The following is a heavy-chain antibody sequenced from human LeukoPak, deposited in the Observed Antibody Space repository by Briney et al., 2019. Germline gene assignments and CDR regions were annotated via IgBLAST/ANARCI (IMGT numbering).Heavy chain of an antibody. Sequence: PSETLSLTCAVYGGSFSGYYWSWIRQPPGKGLEWIGEINHSGSTNYNPSLKSRVTISVDTSKNQFSLKLSSVTAADTAVYYCARGYCTNGVCSEADYWGQGTLVTVSS. CDR2: INHSGST. CDR1: GGSFSGYY. V-gene: IGHV4-34*01. J-gene: IGHJ4*02. CDR3: ARGYCTNGVCSEADY. D-gene: IGHD2-8*01.